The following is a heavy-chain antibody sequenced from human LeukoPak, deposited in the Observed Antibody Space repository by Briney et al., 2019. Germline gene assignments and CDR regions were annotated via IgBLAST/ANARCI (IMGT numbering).Heavy chain of an antibody. CDR1: GFRFSHFA. CDR2: IGHDGTNT. Sequence: PGGSLRLSCAASGFRFSHFAMPWVRRAPGEGLQWVALIGHDGTNTYYTDSVKGRFTVSRDNSKDTLYLQMNSLRPDDTAVYYCATDSGVSIFGVLNGERERWSQGSLVTVSS. D-gene: IGHD3-3*01. J-gene: IGHJ4*02. V-gene: IGHV3-30*04. CDR3: ATDSGVSIFGVLNGERER.